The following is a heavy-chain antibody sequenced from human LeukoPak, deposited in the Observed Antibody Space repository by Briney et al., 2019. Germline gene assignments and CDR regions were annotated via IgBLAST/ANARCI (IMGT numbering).Heavy chain of an antibody. CDR3: ARVPRGGELWGAPDC. Sequence: GGSLRLSRAASGFTVSSNYMSWVRQAPGKGLEWVSSISSSSSYIYYADSVKGRFTISRDNAKNSLYLQMNSLRAEDTAVYYCARVPRGGELWGAPDCWGQGTLVTVSS. CDR2: ISSSSSYI. D-gene: IGHD2-21*01. J-gene: IGHJ4*02. V-gene: IGHV3-21*01. CDR1: GFTVSSNY.